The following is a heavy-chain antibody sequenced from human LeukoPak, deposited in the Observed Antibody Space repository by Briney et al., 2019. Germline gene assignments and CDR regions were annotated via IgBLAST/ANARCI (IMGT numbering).Heavy chain of an antibody. Sequence: GGSLRLSCAASGFTFSSYWMSWVRQAPGKGLEWVANIKQDGSEKYYVDSVKGRFTISRDNTKNSLYLQMNSLRAEDTAVYYCAREASYYDFWSGYQDAFDIWGQGTMVTVSS. J-gene: IGHJ3*02. CDR3: AREASYYDFWSGYQDAFDI. CDR1: GFTFSSYW. V-gene: IGHV3-7*01. D-gene: IGHD3-3*01. CDR2: IKQDGSEK.